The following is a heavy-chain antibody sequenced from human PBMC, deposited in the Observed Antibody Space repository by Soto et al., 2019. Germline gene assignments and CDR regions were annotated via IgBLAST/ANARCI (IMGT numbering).Heavy chain of an antibody. CDR1: DGSISSYY. CDR3: ARRRIPAAMMDY. J-gene: IGHJ4*02. Sequence: SETLSLTCTVSDGSISSYYWSWIRQPPGKGLEWIGYIYYSGSTNYNPSHKSRVTISVDTSKNQFSLKLRSVTAADTAVYYCARRRIPAAMMDYWGQGTLVTVSS. D-gene: IGHD2-2*01. CDR2: IYYSGST. V-gene: IGHV4-59*08.